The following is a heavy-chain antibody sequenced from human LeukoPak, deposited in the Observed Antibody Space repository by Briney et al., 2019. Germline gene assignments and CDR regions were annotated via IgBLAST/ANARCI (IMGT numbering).Heavy chain of an antibody. J-gene: IGHJ3*02. D-gene: IGHD3-9*01. V-gene: IGHV4-4*07. CDR2: FYASGTT. CDR1: GGSINNYY. Sequence: SPSETLSLTRIMSGGSINNYYWSWIRQPAGKGPEWIGRFYASGTTYYNPALNSRAAVSMDMSKNHFSLKLTSVTAADTAVYYCARSALSGFDIWGQGTMVTVSS. CDR3: ARSALSGFDI.